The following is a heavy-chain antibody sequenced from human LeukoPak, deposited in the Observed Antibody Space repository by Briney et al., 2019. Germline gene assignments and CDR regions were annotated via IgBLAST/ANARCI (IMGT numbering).Heavy chain of an antibody. Sequence: GGSLRLSCAASGFTFSNYWMSWVRQAPGKGLEWVAVISYDGSNKYYTDSVRGRFTISRDDSKNTLYLQMNSLRPEDTAVYYCARGVPPDYWGQGTLVTVSS. J-gene: IGHJ4*02. CDR2: ISYDGSNK. D-gene: IGHD2-2*01. CDR1: GFTFSNYW. V-gene: IGHV3-30*03. CDR3: ARGVPPDY.